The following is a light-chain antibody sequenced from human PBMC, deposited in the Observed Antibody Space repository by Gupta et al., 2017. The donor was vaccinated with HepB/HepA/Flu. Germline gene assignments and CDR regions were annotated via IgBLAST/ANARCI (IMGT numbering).Light chain of an antibody. V-gene: IGKV3-20*01. CDR2: GAS. CDR3: QQYGTVPKK. CDR1: QVVSNDY. Sequence: ELLLTQDPATLSFSAGETATLSCRASQVVSNDYLAWYQQKPGLAPRLFIYGASTRATGIPDRCSGSGSRPDFTLTISRLEPEDVAVYYCQQYGTVPKKFGPGTKVEIK. J-gene: IGKJ1*01.